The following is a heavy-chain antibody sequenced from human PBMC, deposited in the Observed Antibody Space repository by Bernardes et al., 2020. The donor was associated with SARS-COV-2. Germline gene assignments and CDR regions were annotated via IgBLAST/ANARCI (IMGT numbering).Heavy chain of an antibody. CDR3: AKRRVEWELLHYFDS. V-gene: IGHV3-23*01. CDR1: GFTFSTYT. J-gene: IGHJ4*02. D-gene: IGHD1-26*01. Sequence: GGSLRLSCESSGFTFSTYTVNWVRRGPGKGLEWVSTITDSGDSTYYADSVKGRFTISRDNSKDRLYLQMNSLRAEDTAVYFCAKRRVEWELLHYFDSWGQGTLVTVSS. CDR2: ITDSGDST.